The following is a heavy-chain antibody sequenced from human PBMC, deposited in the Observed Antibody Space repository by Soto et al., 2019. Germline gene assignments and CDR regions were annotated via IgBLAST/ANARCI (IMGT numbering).Heavy chain of an antibody. CDR1: GGTFSSYT. CDR3: ARDLRFFSYYGMDV. J-gene: IGHJ6*02. D-gene: IGHD3-3*01. Sequence: GASVKVSCKASGGTFSSYTISWVRQAPGQGLEWMGWIIPNLGIANYAQKLQGRVTMTTDTSTSTAYMELRSLRSDDTAVYYCARDLRFFSYYGMDVWGQGTTVTVSS. V-gene: IGHV1-69*10. CDR2: IIPNLGIA.